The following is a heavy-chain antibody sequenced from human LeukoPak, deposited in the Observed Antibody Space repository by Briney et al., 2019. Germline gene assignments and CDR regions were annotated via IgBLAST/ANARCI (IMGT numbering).Heavy chain of an antibody. CDR1: GFTFSSYA. Sequence: GGSLRLSCAASGFTFSSYAMHWVRQAPGKGLEWVAVISYDGSNKYYADSVKGRFAISRDNSKNTLYLQMNSLRAEDTAVYYCAREEVIIVVVTAIDYWGQGTLVTVSS. J-gene: IGHJ4*02. V-gene: IGHV3-30*09. D-gene: IGHD2-21*02. CDR3: AREEVIIVVVTAIDY. CDR2: ISYDGSNK.